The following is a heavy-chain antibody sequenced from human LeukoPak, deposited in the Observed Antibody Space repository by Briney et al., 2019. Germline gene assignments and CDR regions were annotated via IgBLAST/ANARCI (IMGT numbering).Heavy chain of an antibody. J-gene: IGHJ4*02. CDR2: ISSNGGST. D-gene: IGHD6-13*01. Sequence: GGSLLLSCAASGFPFSSYAMHWVRPAPGKGLEYVSAISSNGGSTYYANSVKGRFTISRDNSKNTLYLQMGSLRAEDMAVYYCARSPSGTALLFDYWGQGTLVTVSS. CDR1: GFPFSSYA. CDR3: ARSPSGTALLFDY. V-gene: IGHV3-64*01.